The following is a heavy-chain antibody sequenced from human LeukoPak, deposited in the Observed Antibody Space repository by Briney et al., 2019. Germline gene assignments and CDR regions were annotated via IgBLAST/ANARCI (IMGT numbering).Heavy chain of an antibody. J-gene: IGHJ4*02. CDR2: IKSKSERGTT. V-gene: IGHV3-15*01. CDR1: GFTFSSGW. Sequence: PGGSLRLSCAASGFTFSSGWMSWVRQAPGKGLEWVGRIKSKSERGTTDYAAPVKGRFTISRDGSTNTVYLHMNSLKTEDTAVYFCTSNLYCSTSSCYTLDNWGQGTLVAVSS. CDR3: TSNLYCSTSSCYTLDN. D-gene: IGHD2-2*02.